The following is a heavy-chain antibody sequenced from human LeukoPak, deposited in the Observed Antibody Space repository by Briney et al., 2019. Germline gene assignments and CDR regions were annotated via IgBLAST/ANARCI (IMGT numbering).Heavy chain of an antibody. V-gene: IGHV4-59*01. D-gene: IGHD6-19*01. CDR1: GGSISSYY. CDR2: IYYSGST. CDR3: ARVLHSSGGYYYYGMDV. J-gene: IGHJ6*02. Sequence: SGTLSLXXXVSGGSISSYYWSWIRRPPGKGLEWLGYIYYSGSTNYNPSLRSRVTISVDTSKNQFSLKLSSVTAADTAVYYCARVLHSSGGYYYYGMDVWGQGTTVTVSS.